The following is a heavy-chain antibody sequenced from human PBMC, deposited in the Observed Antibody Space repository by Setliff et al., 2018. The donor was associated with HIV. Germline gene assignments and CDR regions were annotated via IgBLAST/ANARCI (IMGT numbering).Heavy chain of an antibody. Sequence: SVKVSCKASGGTFSTYSMNWVRQAPGQGLEWMGGIIPIFGTANYAQKFQGRVTMTRDTSISTAYMELRSLGSEDTAVYFCARMSSNIYFHMDVWGKGTTVTVSS. V-gene: IGHV1-69*05. CDR3: ARMSSNIYFHMDV. CDR1: GGTFSTYS. D-gene: IGHD6-13*01. CDR2: IIPIFGTA. J-gene: IGHJ6*03.